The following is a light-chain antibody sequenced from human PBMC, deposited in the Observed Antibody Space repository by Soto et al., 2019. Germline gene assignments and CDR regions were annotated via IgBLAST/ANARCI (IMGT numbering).Light chain of an antibody. CDR3: MQGLRPMYT. J-gene: IGKJ2*01. CDR1: QTLLHSNGYTY. CDR2: LGS. Sequence: IALTQSPLSLSVTPGEPASISCISSQTLLHSNGYTYLNWYLQKPGQSPQLLIYLGSNRASGVPDRFSGSGSGTDFTMKINRVQAEDVGVFYCMQGLRPMYTFGQGTK. V-gene: IGKV2-28*01.